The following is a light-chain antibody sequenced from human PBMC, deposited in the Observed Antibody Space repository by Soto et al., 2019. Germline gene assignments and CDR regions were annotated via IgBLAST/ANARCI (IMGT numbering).Light chain of an antibody. J-gene: IGKJ5*01. CDR2: DAS. CDR3: QQRSNWPGT. Sequence: EIVMTQSPATLSVSPGESATLSCRASQRISRNLAWYQQKPGQAPRLLIYDASTRATAIPARFSGSGSETEFTLTISSLQSEDSAVYYCQQRSNWPGTFGQGTRLEIK. CDR1: QRISRN. V-gene: IGKV3-15*01.